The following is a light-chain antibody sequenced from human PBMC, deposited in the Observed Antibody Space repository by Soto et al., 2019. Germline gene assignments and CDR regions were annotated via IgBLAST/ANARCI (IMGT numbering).Light chain of an antibody. Sequence: IQMTQSPSSLSASVGDRVTITCRASQSISSWLAWYQQKPGKAPRLLIYDASTLQGGVPSRFSGRGSGTEFTLTVTSLQPEDFASYFCQQYDKYSTFGHGTKVDIK. J-gene: IGKJ1*01. CDR2: DAS. CDR1: QSISSW. V-gene: IGKV1-5*01. CDR3: QQYDKYST.